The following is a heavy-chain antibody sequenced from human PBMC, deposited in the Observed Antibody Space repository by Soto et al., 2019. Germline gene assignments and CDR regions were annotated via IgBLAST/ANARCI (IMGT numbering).Heavy chain of an antibody. V-gene: IGHV3-30*03. CDR1: GFTFSSYG. J-gene: IGHJ4*02. CDR2: ISYDGSNK. CDR3: ATAPITGTTSDDY. D-gene: IGHD1-7*01. Sequence: QVQLVESGGGVVQPGRSLRLSCAASGFTFSSYGMHWVRQAPGKGLEWVAVISYDGSNKYYADSVKGRFTISRDNSKNTLYLQMNSLRAEDTAVYYCATAPITGTTSDDYWGQGTLVTVSS.